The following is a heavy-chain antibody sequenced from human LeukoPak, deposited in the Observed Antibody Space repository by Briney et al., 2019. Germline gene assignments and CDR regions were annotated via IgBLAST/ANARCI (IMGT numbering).Heavy chain of an antibody. CDR2: IYYSGST. D-gene: IGHD6-19*01. CDR1: GGSISSYY. Sequence: SETLSLTCTVSGGSISSYYWSWIRQPPGKGLEWIGYIYYSGSTNYNPSLKSRVTISVDTSKNQFSLKLSSVTAADTAIYYCAKDLQWLVINYWGQGTLVTVSS. J-gene: IGHJ4*02. V-gene: IGHV4-59*01. CDR3: AKDLQWLVINY.